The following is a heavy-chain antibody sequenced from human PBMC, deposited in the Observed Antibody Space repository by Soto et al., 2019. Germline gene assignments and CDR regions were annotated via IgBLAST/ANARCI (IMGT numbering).Heavy chain of an antibody. V-gene: IGHV1-2*04. CDR3: ETARYSSSWYYYYGMDV. D-gene: IGHD6-13*01. CDR2: INPNSGGT. CDR1: GYTFTGYY. Sequence: ASVKVSCKASGYTFTGYYMHWVRQAPGQGLEWMGWINPNSGGTNYAQKFQGWVTMTRDTSISTAYMELSRLRSDDTAVYYCETARYSSSWYYYYGMDVWGQGTKVTVSS. J-gene: IGHJ6*02.